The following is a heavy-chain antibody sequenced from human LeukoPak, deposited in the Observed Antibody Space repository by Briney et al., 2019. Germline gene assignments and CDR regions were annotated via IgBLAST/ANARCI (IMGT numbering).Heavy chain of an antibody. J-gene: IGHJ6*02. D-gene: IGHD1-1*01. V-gene: IGHV4-59*01. CDR2: IYHSGST. CDR1: GGSINSYY. Sequence: PSETLSLTCTVSGGSINSYYWSWNRQPPGKGLEWIGYIYHSGSTDYNPSLKSRVTISVDTSQNHFSLKLSSVTAADTAVYYCARSSRGTSDYYGMDVWGQGTTVTVSS. CDR3: ARSSRGTSDYYGMDV.